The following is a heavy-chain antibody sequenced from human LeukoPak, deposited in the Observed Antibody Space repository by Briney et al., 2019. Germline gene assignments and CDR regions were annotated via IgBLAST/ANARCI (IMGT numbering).Heavy chain of an antibody. CDR1: GFTVSSNY. J-gene: IGHJ4*02. D-gene: IGHD5-18*01. CDR2: IYSGGST. CDR3: ARGYSYGYARYFDY. Sequence: PGGSLRLSCAASGFTVSSNYMNWVRQAPGKGLEWVSVIYSGGSTYYADSVKGRFTISRDNSKNTLHLQVNSLRAEDTAVYYCARGYSYGYARYFDYWGQGTLVTVSS. V-gene: IGHV3-66*01.